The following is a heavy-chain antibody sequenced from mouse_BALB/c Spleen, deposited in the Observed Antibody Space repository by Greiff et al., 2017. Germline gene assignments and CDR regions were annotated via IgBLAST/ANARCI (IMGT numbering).Heavy chain of an antibody. CDR2: IYPGNSDT. CDR3: TRESNIMISIAY. D-gene: IGHD2-3*01. V-gene: IGHV1-5*01. CDR1: GYSFTSYW. Sequence: VQLQQSGTVLARPGASVKMSCKASGYSFTSYWMHWVKQRPGQGLEWIGAIYPGNSDTSYNQKFKGKAKLTAVTSASTAYMELSSLTNEDSAVYYCTRESNIMISIAYWGQGTLVTVSA. J-gene: IGHJ3*01.